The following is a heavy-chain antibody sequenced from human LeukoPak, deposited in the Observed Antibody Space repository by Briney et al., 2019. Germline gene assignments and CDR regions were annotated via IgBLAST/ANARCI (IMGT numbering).Heavy chain of an antibody. Sequence: GGSLRLSCAASGFTVSSNYMTWVRQAPGKGLEWVSLIYSGGSTSYADSVRGRFTTSRDNSKNTLYLQMNSLRAEDTAAYYCARIETVADAFDIWGQGTLVTVSS. V-gene: IGHV3-66*01. J-gene: IGHJ3*02. CDR3: ARIETVADAFDI. D-gene: IGHD1-1*01. CDR2: IYSGGST. CDR1: GFTVSSNY.